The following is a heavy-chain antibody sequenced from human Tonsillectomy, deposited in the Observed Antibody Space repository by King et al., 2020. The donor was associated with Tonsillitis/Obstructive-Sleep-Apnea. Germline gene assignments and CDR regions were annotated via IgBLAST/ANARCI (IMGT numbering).Heavy chain of an antibody. CDR1: GFTFGNYW. J-gene: IGHJ4*02. D-gene: IGHD6-13*01. CDR2: INSDGSNT. Sequence: VQLVESGGGLLQTGGSLRLSCVGSGFTFGNYWMHWVRQAPGKGLMWVSRINSDGSNTNYADAGKGRFTISRDNAKNTLYLQMTSLTVDGTGVYYCTRPHSTSPGGMDYWGRGTLVTVSS. CDR3: TRPHSTSPGGMDY. V-gene: IGHV3-74*01.